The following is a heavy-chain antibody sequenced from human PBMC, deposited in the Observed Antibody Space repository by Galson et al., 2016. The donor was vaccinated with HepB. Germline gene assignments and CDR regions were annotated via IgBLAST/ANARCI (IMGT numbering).Heavy chain of an antibody. CDR2: ISGSGGST. Sequence: SLRLSCAASGFTFSSYAMSWVRQAPGKGLEWVSAISGSGGSTYYADSVKGRFTISRDNSKTTLYLQMNSLRAEDTAVYYCAKDLGFLEWLFFDSYYYYGMDVWGQGTTVTVSS. V-gene: IGHV3-23*01. CDR1: GFTFSSYA. D-gene: IGHD3-3*01. CDR3: AKDLGFLEWLFFDSYYYYGMDV. J-gene: IGHJ6*02.